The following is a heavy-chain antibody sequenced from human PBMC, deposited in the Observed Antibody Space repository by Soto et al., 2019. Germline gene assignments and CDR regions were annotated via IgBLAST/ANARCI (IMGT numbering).Heavy chain of an antibody. V-gene: IGHV3-23*01. CDR2: ITSDGRT. J-gene: IGHJ4*02. CDR1: GVTFSSYA. D-gene: IGHD4-17*01. Sequence: PGGSLRLSCAASGVTFSSYAMSWVRQAPGKGLEWVSIITSDGRTYYADSVKGRFTISRDNSKNTVYRQMISLRAEDTAVYYCAKDYSTVTTDPLSVVLFDYWAQGALVTVSS. CDR3: AKDYSTVTTDPLSVVLFDY.